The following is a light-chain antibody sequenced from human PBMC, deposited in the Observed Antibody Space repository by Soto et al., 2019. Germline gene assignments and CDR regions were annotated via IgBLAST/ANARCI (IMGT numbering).Light chain of an antibody. Sequence: DIETTQSPSTLSASVGDRVTITCRASQSISSWLAWYQQKPGKAPKLLIYAAASLQTGVPSRFSGGGSGTHFTLTINSLQPEDFATYYCQQSRNYPRTFGQGTRLEIK. J-gene: IGKJ5*01. CDR2: AAA. V-gene: IGKV1-5*01. CDR3: QQSRNYPRT. CDR1: QSISSW.